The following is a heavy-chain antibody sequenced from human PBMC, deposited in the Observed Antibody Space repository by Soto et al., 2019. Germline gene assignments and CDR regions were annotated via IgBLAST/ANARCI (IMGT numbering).Heavy chain of an antibody. Sequence: EVQLVESGGDLVQPGGSLRLSCAASGFTFSRYNMNWVRQAPGKGLEWVSYISSSSSTIYYADSVKGRFTISRDNAKNSLYLQMNSLRAEDTAVYYCATGDPNYYYDHMDVWGKGTPVTVSS. CDR3: ATGDPNYYYDHMDV. CDR1: GFTFSRYN. V-gene: IGHV3-48*01. J-gene: IGHJ6*03. D-gene: IGHD2-21*02. CDR2: ISSSSSTI.